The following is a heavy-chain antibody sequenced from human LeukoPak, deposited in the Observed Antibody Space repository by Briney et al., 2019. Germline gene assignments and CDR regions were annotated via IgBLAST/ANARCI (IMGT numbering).Heavy chain of an antibody. CDR2: RSIYNGNT. CDR1: GYDFINYG. CDR3: ARGGPFPSSSSSREYYLDY. V-gene: IGHV1-18*01. D-gene: IGHD6-6*01. J-gene: IGHJ4*02. Sequence: DSXXXSCKASGYDFINYGISWVRQAPGQGLEWMGWRSIYNGNTDYKLQGRVTMTTDTSTSTAYMELRSLRSDDTAVYYCARGGPFPSSSSSREYYLDYWGQGTLVTVSS.